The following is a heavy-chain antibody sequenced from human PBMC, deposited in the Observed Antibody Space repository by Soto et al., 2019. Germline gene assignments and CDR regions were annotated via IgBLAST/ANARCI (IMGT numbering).Heavy chain of an antibody. CDR2: LNGSGGST. V-gene: IGHV3-23*01. Sequence: GGSLRLSCAASGFTFSNYAMSWVRQAPGKGLEWVSGLNGSGGSTYYADSVKGRFTISRDNSKNTLYLQMNSLRAEDTAVYYCAKDLGYSNSYFDYWGQGILVTVSS. D-gene: IGHD6-6*01. CDR3: AKDLGYSNSYFDY. CDR1: GFTFSNYA. J-gene: IGHJ4*02.